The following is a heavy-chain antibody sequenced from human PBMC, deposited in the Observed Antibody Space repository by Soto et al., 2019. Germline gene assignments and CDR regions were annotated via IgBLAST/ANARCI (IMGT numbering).Heavy chain of an antibody. Sequence: SETLSLTCTVSGGSVTNSSYYWGWIRQSPGKGLEGFGSVYYRGRSYSKSSVKNRVSISVDTSKNRFSLSLNSVTASDTAVYFCVSQRTTVPTQAYFDYWGPGALVTVSS. CDR3: VSQRTTVPTQAYFDY. CDR1: GGSVTNSSYY. D-gene: IGHD4-17*01. V-gene: IGHV4-39*01. J-gene: IGHJ4*02. CDR2: VYYRGRS.